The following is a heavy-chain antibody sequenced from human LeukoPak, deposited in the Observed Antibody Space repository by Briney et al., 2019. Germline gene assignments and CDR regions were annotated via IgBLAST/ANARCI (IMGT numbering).Heavy chain of an antibody. Sequence: SETLSLTCTVSGGSFSNYFWSWIRQPPGEGLDWIAYISYSGSTNYNPSLKSRVTISVDTSKKQFSLKLSAVTAADTAVYYCARFYGSGSRYFDYWGQGTLVTVSS. CDR2: ISYSGST. CDR3: ARFYGSGSRYFDY. V-gene: IGHV4-59*08. D-gene: IGHD3-10*01. J-gene: IGHJ4*02. CDR1: GGSFSNYF.